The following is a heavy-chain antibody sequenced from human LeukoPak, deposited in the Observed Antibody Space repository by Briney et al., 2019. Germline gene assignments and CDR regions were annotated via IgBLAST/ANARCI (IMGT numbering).Heavy chain of an antibody. Sequence: ASVKVSCKASGYTFTTYDIGWVRQAPGQGLEWMGWISTYHGNTNYAQKFQGRVTLTTETPTGIASLELRSLRSDDTAVYYCARGLRETAADYYFDYWGQGTLVTVSS. D-gene: IGHD6-13*01. CDR1: GYTFTTYD. V-gene: IGHV1-18*01. CDR3: ARGLRETAADYYFDY. J-gene: IGHJ4*02. CDR2: ISTYHGNT.